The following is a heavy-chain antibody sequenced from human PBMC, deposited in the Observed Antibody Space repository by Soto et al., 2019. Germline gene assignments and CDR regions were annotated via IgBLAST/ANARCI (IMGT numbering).Heavy chain of an antibody. CDR1: GFTFSDYY. CDR3: AREGRMVRGVKFQGDYMDV. V-gene: IGHV3-11*01. D-gene: IGHD3-10*01. J-gene: IGHJ6*03. CDR2: ISSSGSTI. Sequence: SGGSLRLSCAASGFTFSDYYMSWIRQAPGKGLEWVSYISSSGSTIYYADSVKGRFTISRDNAKNSLYLQMNSLRAEDTAVYYCAREGRMVRGVKFQGDYMDVWGKGTTVTVSS.